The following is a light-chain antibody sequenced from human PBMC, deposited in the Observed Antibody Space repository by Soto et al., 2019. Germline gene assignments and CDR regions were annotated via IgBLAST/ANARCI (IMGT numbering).Light chain of an antibody. CDR1: QSVSNNY. CDR2: DAS. J-gene: IGKJ5*01. V-gene: IGKV3-11*01. Sequence: EIVLTQSPGTLSLSPGERATLSCRASQSVSNNYLAWYQQKPGQAPRLLIYDASNRATGIPARFSGSGSGTDFTLTISSLEPEDFAVYYCQQLFTFGQGTRLEIK. CDR3: QQLFT.